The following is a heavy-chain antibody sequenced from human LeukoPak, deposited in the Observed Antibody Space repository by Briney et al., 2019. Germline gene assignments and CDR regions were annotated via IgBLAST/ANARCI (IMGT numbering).Heavy chain of an antibody. Sequence: GGSLRLSCAASGFTFSDYYMSWIRQAPGKGLEWVSYISSSSSYTNYADSVKGRFTISRDNSRNTVYVQMNSLTPEDTAVYYCVKGLDYSSSQMDSWGQGTLVTVSS. J-gene: IGHJ4*02. CDR3: VKGLDYSSSQMDS. V-gene: IGHV3-11*06. CDR1: GFTFSDYY. CDR2: ISSSSSYT. D-gene: IGHD6-6*01.